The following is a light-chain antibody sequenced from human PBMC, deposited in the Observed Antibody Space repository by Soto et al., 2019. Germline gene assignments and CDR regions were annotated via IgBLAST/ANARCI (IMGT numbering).Light chain of an antibody. Sequence: EIVLTQSPGTLSLSPGERATLSCKASQSVSSSYLAWYPQKPGQAPRLLIYGASSRATGIPDRFSGSGSVTDFTLTISRLEPEDFSVYYCQQYSSQYTFGQGTKLEIK. CDR3: QQYSSQYT. V-gene: IGKV3-20*01. J-gene: IGKJ2*01. CDR2: GAS. CDR1: QSVSSSY.